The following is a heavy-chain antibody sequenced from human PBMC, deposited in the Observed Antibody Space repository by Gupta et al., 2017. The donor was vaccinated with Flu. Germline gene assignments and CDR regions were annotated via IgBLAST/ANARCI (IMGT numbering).Heavy chain of an antibody. J-gene: IGHJ4*02. CDR1: GFTFSNYR. Sequence: EVQLVESGGGLVQPGGSLRLCCAASGFTFSNYRMSWVRQAPGKGLEWVANIEKDGSEKYYVDSLKGRFTISRDNANSSLYLQMNSLRAEDTAIYYCAREFPAHSSGWYGSDYWGQGTLVTVSS. CDR2: IEKDGSEK. D-gene: IGHD6-19*01. V-gene: IGHV3-7*01. CDR3: AREFPAHSSGWYGSDY.